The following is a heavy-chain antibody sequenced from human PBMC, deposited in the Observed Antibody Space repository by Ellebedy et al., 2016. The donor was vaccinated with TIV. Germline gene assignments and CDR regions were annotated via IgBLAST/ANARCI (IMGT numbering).Heavy chain of an antibody. CDR3: AKAPFDLGPAAGDY. D-gene: IGHD3-16*01. Sequence: PGGSLRLSCAASGFTFSSYDMHWVRQAPGKGLQWVALISYDGSNEYYADSVKGRFTISRDNSRNTVYLQLSSLRAEDTAVYYCAKAPFDLGPAAGDYWGQGTLVTVSS. CDR1: GFTFSSYD. V-gene: IGHV3-30*18. J-gene: IGHJ4*02. CDR2: ISYDGSNE.